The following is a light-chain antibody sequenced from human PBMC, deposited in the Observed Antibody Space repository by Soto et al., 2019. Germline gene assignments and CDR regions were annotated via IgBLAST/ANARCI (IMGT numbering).Light chain of an antibody. CDR1: QSVSSNY. Sequence: EIVLTQSPGTLSLSPGERATLSCRASQSVSSNYLAWYQQKPGQAPRLLFSGASSRATGIPDRFSGSGSGTDFTLTITGLEPEDFAVYYCQQFQISRTFGQGTKVDIK. V-gene: IGKV3-20*01. CDR2: GAS. J-gene: IGKJ1*01. CDR3: QQFQISRT.